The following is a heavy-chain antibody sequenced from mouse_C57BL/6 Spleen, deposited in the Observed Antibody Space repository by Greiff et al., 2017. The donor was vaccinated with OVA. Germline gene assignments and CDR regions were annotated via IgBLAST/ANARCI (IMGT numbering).Heavy chain of an antibody. CDR1: GYTFTSYW. J-gene: IGHJ3*01. CDR3: ARRGYGSSYVSWFAY. CDR2: IHPNSGST. Sequence: QVHVKQPGAELVKPGASVKLSCKASGYTFTSYWMHWVKQRPGQGLEWIGMIHPNSGSTNYNEKFKSKASLTVDKSSSTAYMQLSSLTSEDSAVYYCARRGYGSSYVSWFAYWGQGTLVTVSA. D-gene: IGHD1-1*01. V-gene: IGHV1-64*01.